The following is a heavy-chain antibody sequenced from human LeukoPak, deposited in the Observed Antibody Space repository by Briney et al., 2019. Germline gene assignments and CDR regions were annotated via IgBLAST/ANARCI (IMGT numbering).Heavy chain of an antibody. J-gene: IGHJ4*02. CDR1: GFTFSSYA. CDR2: ISGTGGNT. V-gene: IGHV3-23*01. CDR3: AKAQSSGFYWYFDC. Sequence: GGSLRLSCAASGFTFSSYAMSWVRQAPGKGLEWVSAISGTGGNTYYAGSVKGRFTISRDNSKNTLYLQMNSLRDEDTAVYYCAKAQSSGFYWYFDCWGQGTLVTVSS. D-gene: IGHD3-22*01.